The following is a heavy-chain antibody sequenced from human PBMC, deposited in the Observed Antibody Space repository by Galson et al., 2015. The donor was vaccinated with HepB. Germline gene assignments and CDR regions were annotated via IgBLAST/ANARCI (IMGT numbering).Heavy chain of an antibody. V-gene: IGHV1-2*06. D-gene: IGHD6-13*01. CDR2: LNPNTGGT. J-gene: IGHJ6*02. CDR3: ARVGTGITASGTSYYYGMDV. CDR1: GYTFTDYY. Sequence: SVKVSCKASGYTFTDYYIHWVRQAPGQGLEWMGRLNPNTGGTNYAQKFRGRVTMTRDTSISTAYMELSRLRSDDTAVYYCARVGTGITASGTSYYYGMDVWGQGTTVTVSS.